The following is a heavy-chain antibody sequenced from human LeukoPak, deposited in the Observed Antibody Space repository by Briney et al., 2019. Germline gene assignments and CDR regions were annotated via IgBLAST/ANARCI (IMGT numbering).Heavy chain of an antibody. J-gene: IGHJ5*02. CDR2: ISSDGSST. CDR1: GFTFSSYW. D-gene: IGHD2-15*01. V-gene: IGHV3-74*01. Sequence: GGSLRLSCAASGFTFSSYWMHWVRQAPGKGLVWVSRISSDGSSTTYADSVKGRFTISRDNAKNTLYLQMNSLRAEDTAVYYCTRSTSCSGGSCYSSPWFDPWGQGTLVTVSS. CDR3: TRSTSCSGGSCYSSPWFDP.